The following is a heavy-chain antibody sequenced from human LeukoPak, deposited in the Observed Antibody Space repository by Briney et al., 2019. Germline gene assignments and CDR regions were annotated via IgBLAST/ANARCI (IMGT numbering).Heavy chain of an antibody. J-gene: IGHJ4*02. CDR3: ARDQDSGSYYFDY. D-gene: IGHD1-26*01. Sequence: GGSLRLSCAASGFTFSSYGMHWVRQAPGKGLEWVAVISYDGSNKYYADSVKGRFTISRDNSKNTLYLQMNSLRAEDTAVYYCARDQDSGSYYFDYWGQGTLVTVSS. V-gene: IGHV3-30*03. CDR1: GFTFSSYG. CDR2: ISYDGSNK.